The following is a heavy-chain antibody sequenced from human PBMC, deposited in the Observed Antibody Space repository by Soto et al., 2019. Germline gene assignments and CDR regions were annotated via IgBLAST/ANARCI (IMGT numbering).Heavy chain of an antibody. J-gene: IGHJ3*02. CDR2: ISSSSSTI. V-gene: IGHV3-48*01. CDR1: GFTFSSYS. Sequence: PGGSRRLSCAASGFTFSSYSMNWVRQAPGKGLEWVSYISSSSSTIYYADSVKGRFTISRDNAKNSLCLQMNSLRAEDTAVYYCAREGYLGSGSHDAFDIWGQGTMVTVSS. D-gene: IGHD3-10*01. CDR3: AREGYLGSGSHDAFDI.